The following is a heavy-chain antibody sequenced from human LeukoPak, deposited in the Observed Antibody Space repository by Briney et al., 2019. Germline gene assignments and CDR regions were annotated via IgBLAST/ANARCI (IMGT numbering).Heavy chain of an antibody. D-gene: IGHD1-26*01. Sequence: SQTLSLTCTDYGVSLNSFYWSWFRQPPRKGLDWIGWIYYRGTHKHTPSPKPGDTISIDTSKNQFSLKVTPVTAADTAVYYCARHADGGTFPLNYGSQGSLVTVSS. CDR3: ARHADGGTFPLNY. CDR1: GVSLNSFY. J-gene: IGHJ4*02. CDR2: IYYRGTH. V-gene: IGHV4-59*08.